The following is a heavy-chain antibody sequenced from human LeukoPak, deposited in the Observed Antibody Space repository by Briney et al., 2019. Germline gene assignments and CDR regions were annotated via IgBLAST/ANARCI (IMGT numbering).Heavy chain of an antibody. V-gene: IGHV4-4*07. CDR3: ARLGCNSATCPHWYYDL. Sequence: PSETLSLTCTVSGASISSSFWSWIRQPAGKGLEWIGRIKTTGTTNYNPSLKSRLNMSIDSSRNQFSLKLNSVTAADTAVYYCARLGCNSATCPHWYYDLWGRGTLVTVSS. CDR2: IKTTGTT. CDR1: GASISSSF. D-gene: IGHD2/OR15-2a*01. J-gene: IGHJ2*01.